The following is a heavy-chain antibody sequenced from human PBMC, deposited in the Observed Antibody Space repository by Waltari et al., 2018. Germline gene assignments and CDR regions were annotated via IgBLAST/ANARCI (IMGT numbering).Heavy chain of an antibody. CDR3: ARDWGMDGDYGFYPY. Sequence: QVQLVESGGGVVQPGRSLRLSCAASGFTFSSYAMHWVRQAPGKGLEWVAVISYDGSNKYYADSVKGRFTISRDNSKNTLYLQMNSLRAEDTAVYYCARDWGMDGDYGFYPYWGQGTLVTVSS. CDR1: GFTFSSYA. D-gene: IGHD4-17*01. V-gene: IGHV3-30-3*01. J-gene: IGHJ4*02. CDR2: ISYDGSNK.